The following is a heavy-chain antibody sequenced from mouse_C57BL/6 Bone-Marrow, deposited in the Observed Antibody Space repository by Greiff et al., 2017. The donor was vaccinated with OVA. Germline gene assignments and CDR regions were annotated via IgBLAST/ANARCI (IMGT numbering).Heavy chain of an antibody. CDR1: GFTFSDYY. Sequence: EVMLVESGGGLVQPGGSLKLSCAASGFTFSDYYMYWVRQTPEKRLEWVAYISNGGGSTYYPDTVKGRFTISRDNAKNTLYLQMSRLKSEDTAMYYCARHPITTVGQGMDYWGQGTSVTVSS. V-gene: IGHV5-12*01. CDR2: ISNGGGST. CDR3: ARHPITTVGQGMDY. D-gene: IGHD1-1*01. J-gene: IGHJ4*01.